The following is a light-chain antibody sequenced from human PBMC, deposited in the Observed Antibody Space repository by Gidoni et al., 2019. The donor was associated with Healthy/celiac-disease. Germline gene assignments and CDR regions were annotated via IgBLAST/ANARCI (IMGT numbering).Light chain of an antibody. CDR2: DFS. CDR1: SSNVGGYNY. J-gene: IGLJ2*01. V-gene: IGLV2-11*01. CDR3: CLYACSYTSV. Sequence: QSALTHPCLVSGSPDQSVTIACPGTSSNVGGYNYVSWYQPHPGKAPKLMMYDFSQRPSGVLDLCSGSKSGNTASRTFYGLQAEDEADYYCCLYACSYTSVFCGGTKLTVL.